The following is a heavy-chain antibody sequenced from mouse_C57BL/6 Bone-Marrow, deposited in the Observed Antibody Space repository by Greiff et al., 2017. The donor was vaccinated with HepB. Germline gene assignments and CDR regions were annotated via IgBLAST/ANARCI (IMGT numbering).Heavy chain of an antibody. CDR2: IHPNSGST. V-gene: IGHV1-64*01. CDR1: GYTFTSYW. J-gene: IGHJ4*01. D-gene: IGHD1-1*01. Sequence: QVQLQQSGAELVKPGASVKLSCKASGYTFTSYWMHWVKQRPGQGLEWIGMIHPNSGSTNYNEKFKSKATLTVDKSSSTAYMQLSSLTSEDSAVYYCGRRRGSSYDSYYAMDYWGQGTSVTASS. CDR3: GRRRGSSYDSYYAMDY.